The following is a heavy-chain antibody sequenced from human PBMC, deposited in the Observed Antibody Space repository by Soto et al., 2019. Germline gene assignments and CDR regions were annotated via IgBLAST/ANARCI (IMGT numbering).Heavy chain of an antibody. CDR3: ASDNVAVAGTNYYYGMDV. J-gene: IGHJ6*02. CDR1: GYTFTGYY. Sequence: ASVKVSCKDSGYTFTGYYMHWVRQAPVQGLEWMGWINHNSGGTNYAQKFQGWVTMTRDTSISTAYMELSRLRSDDTAVYYCASDNVAVAGTNYYYGMDVWGQGTTVTVSS. D-gene: IGHD6-19*01. CDR2: INHNSGGT. V-gene: IGHV1-2*04.